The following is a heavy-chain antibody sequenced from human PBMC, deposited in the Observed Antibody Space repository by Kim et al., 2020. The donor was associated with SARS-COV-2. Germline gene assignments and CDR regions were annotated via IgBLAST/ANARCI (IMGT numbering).Heavy chain of an antibody. J-gene: IGHJ5*02. D-gene: IGHD3-10*01. Sequence: NYNPAPESRVTISVDKSKNQFSQKLSSVTAADTAVYYCARLLWFGESWFDPWGQGTLVTVSS. V-gene: IGHV4-4*02. CDR3: ARLLWFGESWFDP.